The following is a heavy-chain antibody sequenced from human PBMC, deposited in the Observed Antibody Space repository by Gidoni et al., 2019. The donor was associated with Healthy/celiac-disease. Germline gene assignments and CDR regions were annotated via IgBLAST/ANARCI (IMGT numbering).Heavy chain of an antibody. J-gene: IGHJ6*02. CDR1: GFTFSSYG. CDR3: AKDVSTVNPYYYYGMDV. V-gene: IGHV3-30*18. CDR2: ISYDGSNK. D-gene: IGHD4-17*01. Sequence: QVQLVESGGGVVQPGRSLRLSCAASGFTFSSYGMHWVRQAPGKGLEWVAVISYDGSNKYYADSVKGRFTISRDNSKNTLYLQMNSLRAEDTAVYYCAKDVSTVNPYYYYGMDVWGQGTTVTVSS.